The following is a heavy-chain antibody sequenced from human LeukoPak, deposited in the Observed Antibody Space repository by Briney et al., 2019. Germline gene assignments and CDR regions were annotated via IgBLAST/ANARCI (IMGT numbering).Heavy chain of an antibody. Sequence: GGSLRLSCAASGFTFSSYAMSWVRQAPXXXXKWVSTVSDSGGSTHYADSVKGRFTISRDNSKKTLYLQMNSLRVEDTGIYYCAKRSYNHHFDYWGQGTLVTVSS. J-gene: IGHJ4*02. V-gene: IGHV3-23*01. CDR1: GFTFSSYA. D-gene: IGHD5-24*01. CDR3: AKRSYNHHFDY. CDR2: VSDSGGST.